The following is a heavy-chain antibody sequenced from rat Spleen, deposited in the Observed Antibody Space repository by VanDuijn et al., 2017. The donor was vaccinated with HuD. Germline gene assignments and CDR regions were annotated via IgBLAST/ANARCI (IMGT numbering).Heavy chain of an antibody. J-gene: IGHJ1*01. CDR3: ARHGLGSWYFDF. CDR1: GFTFRSYG. CDR2: ICYEGSST. Sequence: EVQLVESGGGLVQPGRSLKLSCAASGFTFRSYGMAWVRQAPKKGLEWVASICYEGSSTYYGDSVKGRFTISRDNAKSTLYLQMNSLRSEDTATYYCARHGLGSWYFDFWGPGTMVTVSS. V-gene: IGHV5-22*01. D-gene: IGHD5-1*01.